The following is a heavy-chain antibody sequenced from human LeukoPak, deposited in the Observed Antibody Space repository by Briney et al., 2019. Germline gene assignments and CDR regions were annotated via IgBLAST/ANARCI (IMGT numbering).Heavy chain of an antibody. Sequence: GGSLRLSCAASGFTFSNAWMSWVRQAPGKGLEWFGVFKSKTDGGTTDYAAPVKGRFTISRDDSKNTLYLQMNSLKTEDTAVYYCTTVPVVVPAAIFWFDPWGQGTLVTVSS. D-gene: IGHD2-2*01. CDR3: TTVPVVVPAAIFWFDP. CDR1: GFTFSNAW. V-gene: IGHV3-15*01. J-gene: IGHJ5*02. CDR2: FKSKTDGGTT.